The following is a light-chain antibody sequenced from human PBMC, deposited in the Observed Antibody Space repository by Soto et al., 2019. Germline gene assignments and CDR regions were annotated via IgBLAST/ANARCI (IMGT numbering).Light chain of an antibody. CDR3: CLFAGSTTFYV. CDR1: SSDVGSSNL. Sequence: SALTQPASVSGSPGQSITISCTGTSSDVGSSNLVSWYQQHPGKAPKLIIYEGSRRPSGVSGRFSGSKSGNTASLTISGLQAEDEADYYCCLFAGSTTFYVFGTGTKVIVL. CDR2: EGS. J-gene: IGLJ1*01. V-gene: IGLV2-23*01.